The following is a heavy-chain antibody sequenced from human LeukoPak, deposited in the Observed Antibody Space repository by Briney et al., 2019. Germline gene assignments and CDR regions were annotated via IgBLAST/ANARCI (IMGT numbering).Heavy chain of an antibody. V-gene: IGHV3-23*01. CDR3: AKDFTQLELEYYFDY. CDR2: ISGSGGST. J-gene: IGHJ4*02. CDR1: GFTFSSYA. Sequence: GGSLRLSCTASGFTFSSYAMSWVRQAPGKGLEWVSAISGSGGSTYYADSVKGRFTISRDNSKNTLYLQMNSLRAEDTAVYYCAKDFTQLELEYYFDYWGQGTLVTVSS. D-gene: IGHD1-1*01.